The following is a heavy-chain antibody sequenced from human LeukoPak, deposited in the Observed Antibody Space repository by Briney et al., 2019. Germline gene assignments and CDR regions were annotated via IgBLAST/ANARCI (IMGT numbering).Heavy chain of an antibody. CDR3: AKVGTYYYGSGSYYIDY. J-gene: IGHJ4*02. CDR2: ISYDGSNK. Sequence: GGSLRLSCAASGFTFSSYAMHWVRQAPGKGLEWVAVISYDGSNKYYADSVKGRFTISRDNSKNTPYLQMNSLRAEDTAVYYCAKVGTYYYGSGSYYIDYWGQGTLVTVSS. V-gene: IGHV3-30*04. CDR1: GFTFSSYA. D-gene: IGHD3-10*01.